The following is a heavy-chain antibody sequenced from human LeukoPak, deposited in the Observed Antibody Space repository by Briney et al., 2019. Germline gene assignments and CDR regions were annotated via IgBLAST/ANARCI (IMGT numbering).Heavy chain of an antibody. CDR2: IYYSGST. CDR1: GGSISSYY. CDR3: ARCEGLVGLLDV. J-gene: IGHJ6*02. V-gene: IGHV4-59*08. D-gene: IGHD2-8*02. Sequence: SETLSLTCTVSGGSISSYYWSWIRQPPGKGLEWIGYIYYSGSTNYNPSLKSRVTISVDTSKNQFSLKLSSVTGAATAVYDCARCEGLVGLLDVWGQGTTVTVSS.